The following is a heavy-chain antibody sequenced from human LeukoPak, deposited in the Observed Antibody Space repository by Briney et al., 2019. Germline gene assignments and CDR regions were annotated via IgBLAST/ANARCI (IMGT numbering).Heavy chain of an antibody. D-gene: IGHD2-2*01. CDR3: ARTPAAISPPRGYSYYYMDV. J-gene: IGHJ6*03. CDR1: GFTFSSYS. CDR2: ISSSSSYI. Sequence: PGGSLRLSCAASGFTFSSYSMNWVRQAPGKGLEWVSSISSSSSYIYYADSVKGRFTISRDNAKNSLYLQMNSLRAEDTAVYYCARTPAAISPPRGYSYYYMDVWGKGTTVTVSS. V-gene: IGHV3-21*01.